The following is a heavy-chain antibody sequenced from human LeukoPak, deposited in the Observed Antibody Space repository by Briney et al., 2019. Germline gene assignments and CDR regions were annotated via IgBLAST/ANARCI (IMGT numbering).Heavy chain of an antibody. CDR3: ARGPDSSGYYYLDY. Sequence: PGGSLRLSCAASGFTVSSNYMSRVRQAPGKGLEWVSVIYSGGSTYYADSVKGRFTISRDNSKNTLYLQMNSLRAEDTAVYYCARGPDSSGYYYLDYWGQGTLVTVSS. CDR2: IYSGGST. CDR1: GFTVSSNY. V-gene: IGHV3-66*01. J-gene: IGHJ4*02. D-gene: IGHD3-22*01.